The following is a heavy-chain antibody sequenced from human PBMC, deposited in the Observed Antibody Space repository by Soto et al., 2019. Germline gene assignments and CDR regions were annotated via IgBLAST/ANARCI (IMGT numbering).Heavy chain of an antibody. CDR2: INPSGGST. CDR1: GYTFTSYY. D-gene: IGHD1-1*01. V-gene: IGHV1-46*01. Sequence: QVQLVQSGAEVKKPGASVKVSCKASGYTFTSYYMHWVRQAPGQGLEWMGIINPSGGSTSYAQKFQGRVTMTRETSTSTVYMELSSLRSEDTAVYYCARRWNDYYGMDVWGQGTTVTVSS. J-gene: IGHJ6*02. CDR3: ARRWNDYYGMDV.